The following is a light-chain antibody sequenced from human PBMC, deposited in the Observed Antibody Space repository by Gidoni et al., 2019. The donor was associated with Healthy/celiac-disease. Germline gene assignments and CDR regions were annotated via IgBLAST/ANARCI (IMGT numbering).Light chain of an antibody. Sequence: EIVLTQSPGTLSLSPGERATLPCSASPTINVNYLAWYQQQPGHAPRLLIYGAYSRATGIPARFSGSVSGSDFTLTISRLEPEDFAVYYCQQYGSSPPFTFGPGTKVEI. CDR3: QQYGSSPPFT. J-gene: IGKJ3*01. V-gene: IGKV3-20*01. CDR2: GAY. CDR1: PTINVNY.